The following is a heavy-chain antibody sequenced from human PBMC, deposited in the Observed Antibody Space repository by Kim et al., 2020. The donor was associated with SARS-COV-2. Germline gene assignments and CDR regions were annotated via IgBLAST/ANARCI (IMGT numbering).Heavy chain of an antibody. J-gene: IGHJ6*02. V-gene: IGHV3-66*01. Sequence: ADSGKGRFTISRDNSKNPLYLQMNSLRAEDTDVYYCATQVRSYYYYGMDVWGQGTTVTVSS. CDR3: ATQVRSYYYYGMDV.